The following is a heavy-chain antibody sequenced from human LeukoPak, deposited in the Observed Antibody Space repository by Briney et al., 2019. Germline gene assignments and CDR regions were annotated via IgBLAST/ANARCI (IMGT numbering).Heavy chain of an antibody. V-gene: IGHV1-69*04. Sequence: GTSVKVSCKASGYTFTSYGISWVRQRPGQGHEWVGRIGPILGIANYAQKFQGRVTITADKSTSTAYMDLSSLRSEDTAVYYCARDFSWTGDYYYYGMDVWGQGTTVTVSS. CDR2: IGPILGIA. CDR1: GYTFTSYG. J-gene: IGHJ6*02. CDR3: ARDFSWTGDYYYYGMDV. D-gene: IGHD3/OR15-3a*01.